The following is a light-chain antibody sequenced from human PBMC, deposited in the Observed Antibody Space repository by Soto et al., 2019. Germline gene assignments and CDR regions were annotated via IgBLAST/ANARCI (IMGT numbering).Light chain of an antibody. CDR1: QRLISN. V-gene: IGKV3-15*01. Sequence: EIVLTQSPVTLSVSPGERVTLSCRASQRLISNLAWYQQRPGQAPRLLIYGASIRATDIPARFIGSGSGTEFTLTISSLQSEDFAVYYCQQYINWPRTFGQGTKVDIK. J-gene: IGKJ1*01. CDR2: GAS. CDR3: QQYINWPRT.